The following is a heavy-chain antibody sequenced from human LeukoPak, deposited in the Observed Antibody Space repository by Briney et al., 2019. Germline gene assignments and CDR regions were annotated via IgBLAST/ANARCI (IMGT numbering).Heavy chain of an antibody. D-gene: IGHD6-19*01. CDR1: GFTFSSYS. Sequence: GGSLRLSCAASGFTFSSYSMTWVRQAPGKGLEWVSSISSSSSYIYYADSVKGRFTISRDNAKNSLYLQMNGLRAEDTVVYYCARAVAVAGTSSWFDPWGQGTLVTVSS. CDR2: ISSSSSYI. V-gene: IGHV3-21*01. J-gene: IGHJ5*02. CDR3: ARAVAVAGTSSWFDP.